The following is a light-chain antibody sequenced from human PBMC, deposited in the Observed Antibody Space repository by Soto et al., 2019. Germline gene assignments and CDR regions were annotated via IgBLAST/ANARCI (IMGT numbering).Light chain of an antibody. Sequence: EIVLTQSPGTLSLSPGERATLSCRASQRVSSSYLAWYQQKPGQAPRLLIYGASSRATGIPDRFSGSGSGTDFTLTISRLEPVFFAVYFCQQYGSSPPFTFVQGT. V-gene: IGKV3-20*01. CDR1: QRVSSSY. J-gene: IGKJ2*01. CDR2: GAS. CDR3: QQYGSSPPFT.